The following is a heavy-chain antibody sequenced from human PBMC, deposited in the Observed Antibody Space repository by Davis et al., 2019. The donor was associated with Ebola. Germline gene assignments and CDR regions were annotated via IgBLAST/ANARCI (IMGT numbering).Heavy chain of an antibody. CDR1: GFTFSSYA. CDR3: AKSAGTPGWFGP. D-gene: IGHD1-1*01. V-gene: IGHV3-23*01. Sequence: GESLKISCAASGFTFSSYAMSWARQAPGKGLEWVSAISGSGGSTYYADSVKGRFTISRDNSKNTLYLQMNSLRAEDTAVYYCAKSAGTPGWFGPWGQGTLVTVSS. CDR2: ISGSGGST. J-gene: IGHJ5*02.